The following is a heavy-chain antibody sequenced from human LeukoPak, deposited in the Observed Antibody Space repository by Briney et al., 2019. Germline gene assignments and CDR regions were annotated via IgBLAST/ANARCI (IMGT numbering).Heavy chain of an antibody. CDR3: ARGSYYGGGIDY. D-gene: IGHD1-26*01. CDR1: GGTFSSYA. Sequence: SVKVSCKASGGTFSSYAISWVRQAPGQGLEWMGGIIPIFSTANYAQKFQGRVTITTDESTSTAYMELSSLRSEDTAVYYCARGSYYGGGIDYWGQGTLVTVSS. J-gene: IGHJ4*02. CDR2: IIPIFSTA. V-gene: IGHV1-69*05.